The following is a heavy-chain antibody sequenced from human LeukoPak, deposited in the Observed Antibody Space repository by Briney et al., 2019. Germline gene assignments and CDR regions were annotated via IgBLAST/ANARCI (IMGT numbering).Heavy chain of an antibody. CDR1: GYSISSGYY. D-gene: IGHD3-9*01. Sequence: SETLSLTCTVSGYSISSGYYWGWIRQPPGKGLEWIGSIYHSGSTYYNPSLKSRVTISVDTSKNQFSLKLSSVTAADTAVYYCARDGHYDILTGYEAFDIWGQGTMVTVSS. CDR3: ARDGHYDILTGYEAFDI. CDR2: IYHSGST. V-gene: IGHV4-38-2*02. J-gene: IGHJ3*02.